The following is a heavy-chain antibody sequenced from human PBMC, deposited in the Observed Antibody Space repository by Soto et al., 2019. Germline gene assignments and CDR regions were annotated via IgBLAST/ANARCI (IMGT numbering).Heavy chain of an antibody. Sequence: QVQLQESGPGLVKPSQTLSLTCTVSGGSISSGGYYWSWIRQHPGKGLEWIGYRSYDGSTSYYNPSLKSRVTISIDTSKNQFSLKLSSVTAADTAVYYCARSNYYDSRGYSYYFNYWGQGTLVTVSS. CDR2: RSYDGSTS. V-gene: IGHV4-31*03. CDR3: ARSNYYDSRGYSYYFNY. CDR1: GGSISSGGYY. D-gene: IGHD3-22*01. J-gene: IGHJ4*02.